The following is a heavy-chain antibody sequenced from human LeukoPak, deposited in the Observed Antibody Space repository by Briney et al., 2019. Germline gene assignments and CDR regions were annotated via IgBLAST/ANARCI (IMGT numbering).Heavy chain of an antibody. D-gene: IGHD6-13*01. CDR2: FSRSGPDT. CDR1: GFTFGSSA. V-gene: IGHV3-23*01. J-gene: IGHJ4*02. CDR3: AKGSLGSWYYFDY. Sequence: GGSLRLPCAASGFTFGSSAMSWVRQAPGKGPEWVSTFSRSGPDTYYADYVKGRFTIFRDNSKNTLYLQMNSLRAEDTAVYYCAKGSLGSWYYFDYWGQGTLVTVSS.